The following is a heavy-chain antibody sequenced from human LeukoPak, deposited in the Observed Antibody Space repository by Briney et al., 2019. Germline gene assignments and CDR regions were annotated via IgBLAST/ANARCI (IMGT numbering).Heavy chain of an antibody. CDR2: MNPNTGNT. CDR3: ARSRYGDYSP. Sequence: ASVKVSCKTSGYTFTNYDINWVRQASGQGLEWMGWMNPNTGNTGYAQKFQGRVTMTRDTSTSTAYMELRNLRSEDTAVYFSARSRYGDYSPWGQGTLVIVSS. V-gene: IGHV1-8*01. J-gene: IGHJ5*02. D-gene: IGHD4-17*01. CDR1: GYTFTNYD.